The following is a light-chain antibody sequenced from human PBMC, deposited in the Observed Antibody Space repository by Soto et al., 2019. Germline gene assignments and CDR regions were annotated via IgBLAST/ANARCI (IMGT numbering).Light chain of an antibody. Sequence: QSVLAQPASVSGSPGQSITLSCTGTSTDVGDSNHVSWYQHHPGKAPKLIIYEVSYRPSGVSNRFSGSKSAYTASLTISGLQAEDEADYYCISFTSTSTLVFGGGTKVTV. CDR2: EVS. CDR1: STDVGDSNH. V-gene: IGLV2-14*01. CDR3: ISFTSTSTLV. J-gene: IGLJ3*02.